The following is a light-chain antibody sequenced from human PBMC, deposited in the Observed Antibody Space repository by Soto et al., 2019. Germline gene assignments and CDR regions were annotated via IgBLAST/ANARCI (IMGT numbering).Light chain of an antibody. Sequence: DIQMTQSPSTLPASVGDRVTITCQASQDISSNLNWFQQKPGKAPKLLIYDASSLESGVPSRFSGSGSGTEFTLTISSLQPDDFATYYCQQYNSYTWTFGQGTKVDI. CDR1: QDISSN. CDR2: DAS. V-gene: IGKV1-5*01. CDR3: QQYNSYTWT. J-gene: IGKJ1*01.